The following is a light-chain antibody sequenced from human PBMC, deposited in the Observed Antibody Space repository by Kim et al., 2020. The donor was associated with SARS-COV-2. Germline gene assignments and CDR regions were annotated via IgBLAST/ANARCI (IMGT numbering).Light chain of an antibody. CDR2: DVS. CDR1: RSDVGGYNY. J-gene: IGLJ3*02. Sequence: GQSVTISCTGTRSDVGGYNYVSWYQQHPGKAPKLMMYDVSKRPSGVPDRFSGSKSGNTASLTISGLQAEDEADYYCCSYAGSYTWVFGGGTQLTVL. V-gene: IGLV2-11*01. CDR3: CSYAGSYTWV.